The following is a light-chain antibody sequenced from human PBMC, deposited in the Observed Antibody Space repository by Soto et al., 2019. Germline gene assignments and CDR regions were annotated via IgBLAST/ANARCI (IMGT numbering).Light chain of an antibody. V-gene: IGLV2-14*01. CDR2: EVS. CDR1: SSDVGAYNY. CDR3: CSYASTSTYV. J-gene: IGLJ1*01. Sequence: QSVLTQPASVSGSPGQSITISCTGTSSDVGAYNYVSWYQQHPGKAPKLMIYEVSNRPSGVSDRFSGSKSDSTASLSISGIQAEDEADYYCCSYASTSTYVFGPGTKLTVL.